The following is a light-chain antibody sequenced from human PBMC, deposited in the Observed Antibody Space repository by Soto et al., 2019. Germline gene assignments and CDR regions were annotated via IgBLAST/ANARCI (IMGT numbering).Light chain of an antibody. CDR1: QSIGNTY. CDR2: GAS. V-gene: IGKV3-20*01. J-gene: IGKJ1*01. Sequence: EIVLTQSPGTLSLSPGERATLSCRASQSIGNTYLAWYQQKPDQAPRLLIYGASNRATGIPDRFSGSGSGTDFTLTISILMPEDFALYYCHHYGTSTRTFGQGTKVEIK. CDR3: HHYGTSTRT.